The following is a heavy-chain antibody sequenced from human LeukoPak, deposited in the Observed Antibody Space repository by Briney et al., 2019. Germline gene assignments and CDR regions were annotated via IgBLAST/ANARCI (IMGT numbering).Heavy chain of an antibody. Sequence: PGGSLRLSCAASGFSFSDYYMSCIRQAPGKGLEGVAYISSTSSSILYAETMKGRFTLSRDNGNKSLNLQMNSLRAEDTAVYYCVRGGFAAFVIWGQGTMVTVSS. CDR2: ISSTSSSI. V-gene: IGHV3-11*04. CDR1: GFSFSDYY. CDR3: VRGGFAAFVI. J-gene: IGHJ3*02.